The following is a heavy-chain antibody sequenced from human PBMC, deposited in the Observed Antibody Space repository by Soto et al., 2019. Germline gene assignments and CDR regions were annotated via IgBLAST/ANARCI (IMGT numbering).Heavy chain of an antibody. CDR1: GFTFSSYS. J-gene: IGHJ4*02. D-gene: IGHD6-13*01. CDR3: ARDPPHPYSSSSGDY. V-gene: IGHV3-21*01. Sequence: EVQLVESGGGLVKPGGSLRLSCAASGFTFSSYSMNWVRQAPGKGLEWVSSISSSSSYIYYADSVKGRFTISRDNAKKSLYLQMNSLRAEDTAVYYCARDPPHPYSSSSGDYWGQGTLVTVSS. CDR2: ISSSSSYI.